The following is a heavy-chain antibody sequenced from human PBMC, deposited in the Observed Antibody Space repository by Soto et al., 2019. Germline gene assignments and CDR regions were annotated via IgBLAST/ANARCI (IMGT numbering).Heavy chain of an antibody. J-gene: IGHJ2*01. CDR1: GYTFTSYG. Sequence: QVQLVQSGAEVKKPGASVKVSCKASGYTFTSYGISWVRQAPGQGLEWMGWISAYNGNTNSAQKLQGRGTKTTDTSTSPSYIELRSLGSDDTAVYYCAREPAHGYCALWGRGTLVTVCS. D-gene: IGHD2-2*01. CDR2: ISAYNGNT. CDR3: AREPAHGYCAL. V-gene: IGHV1-18*01.